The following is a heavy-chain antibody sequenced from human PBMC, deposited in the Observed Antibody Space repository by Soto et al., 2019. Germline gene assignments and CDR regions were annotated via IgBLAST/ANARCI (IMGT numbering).Heavy chain of an antibody. CDR2: IYYSGST. D-gene: IGHD1-7*01. CDR1: GGSISSSSYY. Sequence: SETLSLTCTVSGGSISSSSYYWGWIRQPPGKGLEWIGSIYYSGSTYYNPSLKSRVTISVDTSKNQFSLKLSSVTAADTAVYYCARPAGTTFFDYWGQGTLVTVS. J-gene: IGHJ4*02. V-gene: IGHV4-39*01. CDR3: ARPAGTTFFDY.